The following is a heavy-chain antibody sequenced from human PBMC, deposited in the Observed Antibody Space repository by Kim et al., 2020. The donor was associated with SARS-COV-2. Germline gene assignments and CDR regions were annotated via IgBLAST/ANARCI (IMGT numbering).Heavy chain of an antibody. CDR3: ASHYYDSSGYYVDY. V-gene: IGHV3-74*01. J-gene: IGHJ4*02. Sequence: ADSVKGRFTISRDNAKNTLYLQMNSLRAEDTAVYYCASHYYDSSGYYVDYWGQGTLVTVSS. D-gene: IGHD3-22*01.